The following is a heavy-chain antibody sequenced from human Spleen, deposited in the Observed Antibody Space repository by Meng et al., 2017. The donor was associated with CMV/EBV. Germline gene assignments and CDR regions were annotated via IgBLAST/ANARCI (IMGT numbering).Heavy chain of an antibody. CDR2: INDSGTT. D-gene: IGHD3-10*01. V-gene: IGHV4-34*01. CDR3: AREHYGVLYFDF. J-gene: IGHJ4*02. Sequence: LPCAVYGGSWSGYYWGWIRQSPRKGLEWIGEINDSGTTTYNPSLKSRVAISADTSKNTFSLKLSSVTAADTAIYYCAREHYGVLYFDFWGQGALVTVSS. CDR1: GGSWSGYY.